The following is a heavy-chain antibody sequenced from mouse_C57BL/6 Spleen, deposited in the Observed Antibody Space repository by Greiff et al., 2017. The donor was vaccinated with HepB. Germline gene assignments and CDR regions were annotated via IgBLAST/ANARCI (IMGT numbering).Heavy chain of an antibody. CDR1: GYTFTSYW. D-gene: IGHD1-1*01. CDR3: AREVVDY. CDR2: IDPSDSYT. V-gene: IGHV1-50*01. Sequence: VQLQQSGAELVKPGASVKLSCKASGYTFTSYWMQWVKQRPGQGLEWIGEIDPSDSYTNYNQKFKGKATLTVDTSSSTAYMQLSSLTSEDSAVYYCAREVVDYWGQGTTLTVSS. J-gene: IGHJ2*01.